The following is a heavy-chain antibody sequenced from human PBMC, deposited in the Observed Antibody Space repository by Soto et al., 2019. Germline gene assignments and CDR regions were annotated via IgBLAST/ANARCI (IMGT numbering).Heavy chain of an antibody. V-gene: IGHV3-74*01. CDR2: LNSDGTSA. Sequence: GGSLRLSCAGSGFTFSSNWMHWVRQDPGKGLVWVSRLNSDGTSASYADSVKGRFTISRDNAKNTLFLQMNSLTAEDTALYYSERGPGGWFGFDYWGKGPLVTVSS. J-gene: IGHJ4*02. D-gene: IGHD3-10*01. CDR3: ERGPGGWFGFDY. CDR1: GFTFSSNW.